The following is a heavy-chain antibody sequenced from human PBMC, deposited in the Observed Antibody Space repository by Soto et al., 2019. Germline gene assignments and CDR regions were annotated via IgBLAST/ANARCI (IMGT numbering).Heavy chain of an antibody. Sequence: ASVKVSCKASGYTFTSYDMHWVRQAPGQGLEWMGIINPSGGSTSYAQKFQGRVTITADESTSTAYMELSSLRSEDTAVYYCARGLSLRFQVWGQGTTVTVSS. CDR1: GYTFTSYD. CDR3: ARGLSLRFQV. CDR2: INPSGGST. D-gene: IGHD3-3*01. J-gene: IGHJ6*02. V-gene: IGHV1-46*01.